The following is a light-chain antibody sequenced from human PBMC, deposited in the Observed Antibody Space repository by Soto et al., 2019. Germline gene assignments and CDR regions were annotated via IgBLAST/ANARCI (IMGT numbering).Light chain of an antibody. CDR2: AVS. Sequence: QSVLTQPASVSGSPGQSITISCTGTSSDVGGYNYVSWYQQHTGKAPKLMIYAVSNRPSGVSNRFSGSKSGNTASLTISGLQAEYEADYYCSSYTSSITHVFGTGIKLTVL. V-gene: IGLV2-14*01. J-gene: IGLJ1*01. CDR3: SSYTSSITHV. CDR1: SSDVGGYNY.